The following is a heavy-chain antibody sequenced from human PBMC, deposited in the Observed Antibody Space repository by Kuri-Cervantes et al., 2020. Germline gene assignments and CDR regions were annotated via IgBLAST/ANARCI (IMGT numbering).Heavy chain of an antibody. CDR1: GGSISSYY. J-gene: IGHJ6*02. V-gene: IGHV4-59*01. Sequence: SETLSLTCTVSGGSISSYYWSWIRQPPGKGLERIGYIYYSGSTNYNPSLKSRVTISVDTSKNQFSLKLSSVTAADTAVYYCARDRKGGQQLVRSYYYYGMDVWGQGTTVTVSS. D-gene: IGHD6-13*01. CDR2: IYYSGST. CDR3: ARDRKGGQQLVRSYYYYGMDV.